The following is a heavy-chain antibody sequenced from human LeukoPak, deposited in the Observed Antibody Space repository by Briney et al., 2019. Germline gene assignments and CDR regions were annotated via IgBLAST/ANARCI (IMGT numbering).Heavy chain of an antibody. CDR3: ARDLAAMVSYNWLDP. V-gene: IGHV3-30*04. Sequence: TGRSLRLSCTASGFTFSAYAMHWVPQASGKGREWVAIISYDGSNKYYADSVKGRFTISRDNSKNTLYLQMNSLRAEDTAVYYCARDLAAMVSYNWLDPWGQGTLVTVSS. J-gene: IGHJ5*02. CDR1: GFTFSAYA. CDR2: ISYDGSNK. D-gene: IGHD5-18*01.